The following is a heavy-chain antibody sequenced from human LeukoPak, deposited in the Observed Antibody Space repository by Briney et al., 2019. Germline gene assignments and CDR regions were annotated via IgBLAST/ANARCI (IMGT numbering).Heavy chain of an antibody. J-gene: IGHJ4*02. Sequence: GGSLGLSCAASGFTFRSYWRGWVRQTPGKGLEWLANINEDGSTTYYVDSVTGRFTISRNNADNSLYLQMNSLRAEDTAVYYCARDATRGGDFDSWGQGTLVTVSS. CDR3: ARDATRGGDFDS. CDR2: INEDGSTT. CDR1: GFTFRSYW. V-gene: IGHV3-7*01. D-gene: IGHD2-15*01.